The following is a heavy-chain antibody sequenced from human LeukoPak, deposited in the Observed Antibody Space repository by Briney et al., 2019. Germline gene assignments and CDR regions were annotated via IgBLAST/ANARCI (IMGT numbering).Heavy chain of an antibody. Sequence: SETLSLTCTVSGVSISSYYWSWIRQPAGKGLEWIGRIYTSGSTNYNPSLKSRVTMSVDTSKNQFSLKLSSVTAADTAVYYCARDSRIAVAGFYYFDYWGQGTLVTVSS. CDR1: GVSISSYY. D-gene: IGHD6-19*01. V-gene: IGHV4-4*07. CDR2: IYTSGST. J-gene: IGHJ4*02. CDR3: ARDSRIAVAGFYYFDY.